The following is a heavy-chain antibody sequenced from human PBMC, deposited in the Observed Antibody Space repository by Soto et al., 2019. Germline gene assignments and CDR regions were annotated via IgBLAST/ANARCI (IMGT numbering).Heavy chain of an antibody. CDR1: GLIVNNNY. CDR2: IHSGNSA. Sequence: EMQLVESGGGLVNPGGSLRLSCAASGLIVNNNYMNWVRQSQGKGLEWVSVIHSGNSASYADSVMGRFTISRHNSKNMVYLQMNSLRAEDTAVYYCARDPRYCSGGICYRYMDVWGKETTVTVSS. CDR3: ARDPRYCSGGICYRYMDV. V-gene: IGHV3-53*04. D-gene: IGHD2-15*01. J-gene: IGHJ6*03.